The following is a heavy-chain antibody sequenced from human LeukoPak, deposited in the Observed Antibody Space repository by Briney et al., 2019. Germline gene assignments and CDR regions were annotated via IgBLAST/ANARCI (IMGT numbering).Heavy chain of an antibody. V-gene: IGHV3-48*03. CDR1: GITFSSYE. CDR2: ISSSSSTI. D-gene: IGHD3-22*01. CDR3: ARASDTYYYDSSGSPHFDY. Sequence: GGSLRLSCAASGITFSSYEMNWVRQAPGKGLEWVSYISSSSSTIYYADSVKGRFTISRDNAKNSLYLQMNSLRAEDTAVYYCARASDTYYYDSSGSPHFDYWGQGTLVTVSS. J-gene: IGHJ4*02.